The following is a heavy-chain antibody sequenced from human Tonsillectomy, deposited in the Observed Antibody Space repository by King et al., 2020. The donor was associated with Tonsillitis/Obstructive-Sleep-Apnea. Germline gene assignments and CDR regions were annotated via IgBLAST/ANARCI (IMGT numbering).Heavy chain of an antibody. D-gene: IGHD3-22*01. CDR1: GFSLSNARMG. CDR3: ARIPGYYDGSNWFDP. J-gene: IGHJ5*02. V-gene: IGHV2-26*01. Sequence: VTLKESGPVLVKPTETLTLTCTVSGFSLSNARMGVSWIRQPPGKALEWLAHIFSNDEKYYSTSLKSRLTISKDTSTSQVVITMTNMDPVDTATYYCARIPGYYDGSNWFDPWGQGTLVTVSS. CDR2: IFSNDEK.